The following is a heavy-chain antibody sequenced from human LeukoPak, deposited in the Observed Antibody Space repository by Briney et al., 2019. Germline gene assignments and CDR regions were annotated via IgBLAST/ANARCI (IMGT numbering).Heavy chain of an antibody. J-gene: IGHJ4*02. Sequence: PSQTLSLTCTVSGGSISSGSYYWSWIRQPAGKGLEWIGRIYTSGSTNYNPSLKSRVTISVDTSKNQFSLKLSSVTAADTAVYYCARGGIDYLDKYYFDYWGQGTLATVSS. D-gene: IGHD1-26*01. CDR3: ARGGIDYLDKYYFDY. CDR2: IYTSGST. CDR1: GGSISSGSYY. V-gene: IGHV4-61*02.